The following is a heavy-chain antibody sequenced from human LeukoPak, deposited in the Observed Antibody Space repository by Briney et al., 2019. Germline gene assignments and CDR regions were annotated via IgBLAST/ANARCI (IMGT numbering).Heavy chain of an antibody. CDR3: ASRGDRSGYDYPFDY. CDR1: GFSFSGSA. J-gene: IGHJ4*02. CDR2: IRSKASTYAT. D-gene: IGHD3-22*01. V-gene: IGHV3-73*01. Sequence: PGGSLRLSCAASGFSFSGSAMHWVRQASGKGPEWVGRIRSKASTYATVYAASVKGRFTISRDDSKNTAYLQMNSLNTEDTAVYYCASRGDRSGYDYPFDYWGQGTQVTVSS.